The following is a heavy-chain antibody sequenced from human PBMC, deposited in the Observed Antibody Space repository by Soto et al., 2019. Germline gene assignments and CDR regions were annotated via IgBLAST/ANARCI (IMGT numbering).Heavy chain of an antibody. V-gene: IGHV1-69*08. Sequence: QVQLVQSGAEVKKPGSSVKVSCKASGGTFSSYTISWVRQAPGQGLEWMGRIIPILGIANYAQKFQGRVTITADKSTSTAYMELSSLRSEDTAVYYCARDLEEYSRSPGQGLGYYYYMDVWGKGTTVTVSS. J-gene: IGHJ6*03. CDR1: GGTFSSYT. CDR2: IIPILGIA. CDR3: ARDLEEYSRSPGQGLGYYYYMDV. D-gene: IGHD6-6*01.